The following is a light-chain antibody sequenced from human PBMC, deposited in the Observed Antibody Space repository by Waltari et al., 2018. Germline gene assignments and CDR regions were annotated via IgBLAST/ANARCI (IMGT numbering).Light chain of an antibody. J-gene: IGKJ4*01. CDR2: GVS. CDR3: QQYYGYPLS. Sequence: DFQMTQSPSSLSASFGDRVTITCRASQNIDNDLAWFQQKPGNAPKSLIYGVSTLQSGVPFRFRGSRSGADFTLTISNLQPEDSATYFCQQYYGYPLSFGGGTKVEI. CDR1: QNIDND. V-gene: IGKV1-16*01.